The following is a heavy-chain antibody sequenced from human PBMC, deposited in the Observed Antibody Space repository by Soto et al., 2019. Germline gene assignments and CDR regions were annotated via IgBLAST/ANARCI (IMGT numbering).Heavy chain of an antibody. CDR2: IYYGGST. J-gene: IGHJ4*02. Sequence: SETLSLTCTVSGDSISTDYWSWIRQSPGKGLEWIGFIYYGGSTNYNPSLKSRVTISVDTPKNQFSLKLSSVTAADTVVYYCAKNWNWGSLVHWGQGTLVTVS. CDR1: GDSISTDY. CDR3: AKNWNWGSLVH. D-gene: IGHD7-27*01. V-gene: IGHV4-59*08.